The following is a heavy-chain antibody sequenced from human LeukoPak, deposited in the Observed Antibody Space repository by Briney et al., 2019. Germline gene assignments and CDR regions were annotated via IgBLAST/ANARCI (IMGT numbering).Heavy chain of an antibody. CDR2: IYHSGST. V-gene: IGHV4-39*07. CDR3: ARDWGVEGRPGYMDV. J-gene: IGHJ6*03. CDR1: GGSISSSNYY. Sequence: SETLSLTCSVSGGSISSSNYYWSWIRQPAGKGLEWIGSIYHSGSTYYNPSLKSRVTISVDTSKNQFSLKLSSVTAADTAVYFCARDWGVEGRPGYMDVWGKGTTVTVSS. D-gene: IGHD6-6*01.